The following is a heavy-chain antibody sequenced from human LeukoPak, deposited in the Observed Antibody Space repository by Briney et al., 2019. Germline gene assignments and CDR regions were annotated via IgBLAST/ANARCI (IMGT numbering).Heavy chain of an antibody. CDR1: GGSTSSDY. Sequence: PSETLSLTCTVSGGSTSSDYWSWIRQSPGKGLEWVGYVYNSGDTGKNPSLKSRVTILLDTSKNQFSLKLSSVTAADTAVYYCARARGIFTYYYGSGSQGPFDYWGQGTLVTVSS. D-gene: IGHD3-10*01. V-gene: IGHV4-59*12. J-gene: IGHJ4*02. CDR2: VYNSGDT. CDR3: ARARGIFTYYYGSGSQGPFDY.